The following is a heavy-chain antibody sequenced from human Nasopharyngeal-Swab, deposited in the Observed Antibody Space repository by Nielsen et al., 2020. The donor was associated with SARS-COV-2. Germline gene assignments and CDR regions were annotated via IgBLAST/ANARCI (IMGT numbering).Heavy chain of an antibody. CDR3: ARVYYYYYYMDV. V-gene: IGHV4-30-4*01. CDR1: GGSISSGDYY. Sequence: LRLSCTVSGGSISSGDYYWSWIRQPPGKGLEWIGYIYYSGSTYYNPSLKSRVTISVDTSKNQFSLKLSSVTAADTAVYYCARVYYYYYYMDVWGKGTTVTVSS. CDR2: IYYSGST. J-gene: IGHJ6*03.